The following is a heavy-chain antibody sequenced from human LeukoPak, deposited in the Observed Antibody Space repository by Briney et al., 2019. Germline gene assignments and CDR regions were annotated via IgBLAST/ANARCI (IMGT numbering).Heavy chain of an antibody. CDR1: GGSISSYSYY. D-gene: IGHD2-15*01. Sequence: SETLSLTCTVSGGSISSYSYYWGWIRQPPGKGLEWIGSIHYGGSTYYNPSLKSRVTISVDTPKNQFSLKLSSVTAADTAVYFCARGYCSGGSCYESRGWFDYWGQGTLVTVSS. V-gene: IGHV4-39*07. J-gene: IGHJ4*02. CDR2: IHYGGST. CDR3: ARGYCSGGSCYESRGWFDY.